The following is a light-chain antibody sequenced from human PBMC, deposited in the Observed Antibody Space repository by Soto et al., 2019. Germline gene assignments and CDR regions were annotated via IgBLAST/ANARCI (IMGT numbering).Light chain of an antibody. CDR1: NIGSKS. CDR3: QVWDSSSDRYVV. J-gene: IGLJ2*01. Sequence: SYELTQPPSVSVAPGKTARITCGGNNIGSKSVHWYQQKPAQAPVLVIYYDSDRPSGIPERFSGSNSGNTATLTISRVEAGDEADYYCQVWDSSSDRYVVFGGGTKLTVL. V-gene: IGLV3-21*04. CDR2: YDS.